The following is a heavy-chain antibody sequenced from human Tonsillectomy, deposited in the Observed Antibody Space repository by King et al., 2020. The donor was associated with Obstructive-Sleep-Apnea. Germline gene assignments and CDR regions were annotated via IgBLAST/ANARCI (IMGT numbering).Heavy chain of an antibody. V-gene: IGHV4-39*07. CDR1: GGSISSSTYY. D-gene: IGHD2-15*01. Sequence: QLQESGPGLVKPSETLSLTCTVSGGSISSSTYYWVWVRQPPWKGLEWIGSIYYIGCTYYNPSLKSRVTISVDKSKNQFSLKLISVTAADTAVYYCASERDIVVVVAADIYGMDVWGQGTTVTVSS. J-gene: IGHJ6*02. CDR2: IYYIGCT. CDR3: ASERDIVVVVAADIYGMDV.